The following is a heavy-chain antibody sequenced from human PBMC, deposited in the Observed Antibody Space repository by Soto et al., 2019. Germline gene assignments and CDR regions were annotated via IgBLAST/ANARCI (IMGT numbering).Heavy chain of an antibody. CDR1: GYTFTSYA. V-gene: IGHV1-3*01. D-gene: IGHD1-26*01. J-gene: IGHJ4*02. CDR3: ARGASPLIDS. Sequence: QVQLMQSGAEVKKPGASVKVSCKASGYTFTSYAMHWVRQAPGQRLEWMGWINAGNGNTKYSQKFQGRVTIIRDTSASTAYMELSSLRSEDTAVYYCARGASPLIDSWGQGTLVTVSS. CDR2: INAGNGNT.